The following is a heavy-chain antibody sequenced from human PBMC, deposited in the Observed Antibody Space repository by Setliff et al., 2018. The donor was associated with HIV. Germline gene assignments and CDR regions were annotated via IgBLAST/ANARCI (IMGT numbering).Heavy chain of an antibody. V-gene: IGHV3-23*01. D-gene: IGHD3-10*01. Sequence: GGSLRLSCAASGFTFSNYAMGWVRQGPGKGLEWVSTIGAAGYPTHYAESVKGRFTISKDNSQNALYLQMNSLTDEDTAVYYCAKVFAFGVDGFDIWGQGTMVTVS. CDR1: GFTFSNYA. CDR3: AKVFAFGVDGFDI. CDR2: IGAAGYPT. J-gene: IGHJ3*02.